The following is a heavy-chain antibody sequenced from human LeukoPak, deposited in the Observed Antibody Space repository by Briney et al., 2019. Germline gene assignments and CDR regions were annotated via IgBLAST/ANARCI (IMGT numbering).Heavy chain of an antibody. V-gene: IGHV5-51*01. J-gene: IGHJ3*02. CDR1: GYSFTSYW. CDR2: IYPGDSDT. CDR3: ARQAYCGGDCHSGDAFDI. D-gene: IGHD2-21*02. Sequence: GESLKISCKGSGYSFTSYWIGWVRQMPGKGLEWMRIIYPGDSDTRYSPSFQGQVTISADKSISTAYLQWSSLKASDTAMYYCARQAYCGGDCHSGDAFDIWGQGTMVTVSS.